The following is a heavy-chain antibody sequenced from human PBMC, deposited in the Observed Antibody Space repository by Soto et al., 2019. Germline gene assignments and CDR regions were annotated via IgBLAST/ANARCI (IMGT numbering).Heavy chain of an antibody. CDR3: ARGLELPRPYYYGLDV. V-gene: IGHV3-48*03. CDR2: ISSSGSTI. D-gene: IGHD1-7*01. CDR1: GFTFSSYE. Sequence: EVQLVESGGGLVQPGGSLRLSCAASGFTFSSYEMNWVRQAPGKGLEWVSYISSSGSTIYYADSVKGRFTISRDNSKNTLYLQMNSLRAEDTAVYYCARGLELPRPYYYGLDVWGQGTTVTVSS. J-gene: IGHJ6*02.